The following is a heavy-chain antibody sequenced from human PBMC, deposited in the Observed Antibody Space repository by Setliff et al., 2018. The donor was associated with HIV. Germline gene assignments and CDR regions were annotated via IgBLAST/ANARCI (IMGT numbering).Heavy chain of an antibody. D-gene: IGHD2-15*01. J-gene: IGHJ6*02. CDR2: ISASGAST. Sequence: GGSLRLSCEASGFTFSTYSMNWVRQAPGKGLEWVSAISASGASTFYADSLKGRFTISRDNSKNTLYLQMNSLRAEDTAVYYCAKTLPTLYPPHDYYFAMDVWGQGTTVTVSS. V-gene: IGHV3-23*01. CDR3: AKTLPTLYPPHDYYFAMDV. CDR1: GFTFSTYS.